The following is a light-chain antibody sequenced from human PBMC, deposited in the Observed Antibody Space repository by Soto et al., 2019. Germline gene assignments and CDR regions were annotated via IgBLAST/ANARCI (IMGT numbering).Light chain of an antibody. CDR2: GVT. CDR1: SNDVGGYNS. V-gene: IGLV2-14*01. CDR3: SSYTSSGTLV. Sequence: QSVLTQPASVSGSPGQSITISCTGASNDVGGYNSVSWYQQHPGKAPKLMIYGVTNRPSGISNRFSGSKSGHTASLTISGLQAEDGADYYCSSYTSSGTLVFGGGTKVTVL. J-gene: IGLJ3*02.